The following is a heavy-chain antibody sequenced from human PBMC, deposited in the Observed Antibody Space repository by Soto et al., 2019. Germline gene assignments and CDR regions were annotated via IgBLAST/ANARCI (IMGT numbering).Heavy chain of an antibody. Sequence: GGSLRLSCAASGFTFIRYWMDWVLQAPRKGLEWVATIKHDGSEQYYVDSVKGRFIVSRDNAKNSLFLQMNGLRVEDTAVYFCASVFGTYGWYNHPFYICGQGTLVIVSS. J-gene: IGHJ3*02. D-gene: IGHD6-19*01. V-gene: IGHV3-7*01. CDR3: ASVFGTYGWYNHPFYI. CDR1: GFTFIRYW. CDR2: IKHDGSEQ.